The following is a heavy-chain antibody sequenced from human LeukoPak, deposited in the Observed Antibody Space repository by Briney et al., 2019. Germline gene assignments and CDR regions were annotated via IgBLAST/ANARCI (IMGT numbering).Heavy chain of an antibody. CDR3: ARDRITGTPYDAFDI. V-gene: IGHV1-2*02. CDR2: INPNSGGT. J-gene: IGHJ3*02. CDR1: GYTFTGYY. D-gene: IGHD1-20*01. Sequence: ASVKVSCKASGYTFTGYYMHWVRQAPGQGLEWMGWINPNSGGTNYAQKFQGRVTMTRDTSISTAYMELSRLRSDDTAVYYCARDRITGTPYDAFDIWGQGTMATVSS.